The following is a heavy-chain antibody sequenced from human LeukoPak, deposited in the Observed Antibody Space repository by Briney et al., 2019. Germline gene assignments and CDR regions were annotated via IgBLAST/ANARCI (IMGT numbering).Heavy chain of an antibody. CDR2: ISGSGGST. CDR1: GFTFSSYA. D-gene: IGHD3-10*01. J-gene: IGHJ4*02. V-gene: IGHV3-23*01. CDR3: AIHLGGSGN. Sequence: GGSLRLSCAASGFTFSSYAMSWVRQAPGKGLQWVSAISGSGGSTYYADSVEGRFTISRDNAKNTLYLQMNSLRGEDTAVYYCAIHLGGSGNWGQGTVVTVSS.